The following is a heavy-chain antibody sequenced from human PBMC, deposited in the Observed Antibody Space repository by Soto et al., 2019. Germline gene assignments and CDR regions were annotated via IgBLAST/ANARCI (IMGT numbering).Heavy chain of an antibody. CDR1: GFTFSDHY. CDR2: TRNKANSYTT. D-gene: IGHD3-10*01. V-gene: IGHV3-72*01. CDR3: ARAGSGSYKFFDY. Sequence: GGSLRLSCAASGFTFSDHYMDWVRQAPGKGLEWVGRTRNKANSYTTEYAASVKGRFTISRDDSKNSLYLQMNSLKTEDTAVYYCARAGSGSYKFFDYWGQGTLVTVSS. J-gene: IGHJ4*02.